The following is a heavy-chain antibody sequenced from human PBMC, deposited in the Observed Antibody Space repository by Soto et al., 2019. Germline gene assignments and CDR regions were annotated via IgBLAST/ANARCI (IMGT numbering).Heavy chain of an antibody. D-gene: IGHD2-2*01. V-gene: IGHV1-18*01. CDR2: ISAYNGNT. J-gene: IGHJ6*03. CDR3: ARAVGYCSSTSCYNYMDV. CDR1: GYTFTSYG. Sequence: ASVKVSCKASGYTFTSYGISWVRQAPGQGLEWMGWISAYNGNTNYAQKLQGRVTMTTDTSTSTAYMELRSLRSDDTAVYYCARAVGYCSSTSCYNYMDVWGKGTTVTVSS.